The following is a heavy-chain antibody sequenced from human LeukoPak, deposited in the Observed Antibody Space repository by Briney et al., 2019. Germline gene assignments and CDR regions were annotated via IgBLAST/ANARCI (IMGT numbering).Heavy chain of an antibody. CDR1: GGTFSSYA. V-gene: IGHV1-69*13. CDR3: ARGRFRCSSTSCYFDY. J-gene: IGHJ4*02. D-gene: IGHD2-2*01. CDR2: IIPIFGTA. Sequence: SVTVSYKASGGTFSSYAISWVRQAPGQGLEWMGGIIPIFGTANYAQKFQGRVTITADESTSTAYMELSSLRSEDTAVYYCARGRFRCSSTSCYFDYWGQGTLVTVSS.